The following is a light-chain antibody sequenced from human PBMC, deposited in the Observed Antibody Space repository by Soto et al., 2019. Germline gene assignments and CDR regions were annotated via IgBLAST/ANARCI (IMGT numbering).Light chain of an antibody. CDR2: AAS. CDR3: HQYDKAPQT. Sequence: EIVLTQSPGTLSLSPGERATLSCRASQYMTRTYIDWYQQKPGQAPRLLIYAASNRATGIPDKFSGSGSGTDYSLTITRLEPEDSAVYACHQYDKAPQTFCQGTKGEIK. CDR1: QYMTRTY. V-gene: IGKV3-20*01. J-gene: IGKJ2*01.